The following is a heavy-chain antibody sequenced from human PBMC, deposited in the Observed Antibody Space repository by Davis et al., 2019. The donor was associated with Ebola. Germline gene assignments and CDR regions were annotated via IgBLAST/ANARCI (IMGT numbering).Heavy chain of an antibody. CDR1: GYTFTAYN. CDR3: AKSDYGRSDF. V-gene: IGHV7-4-1*02. D-gene: IGHD4-17*01. CDR2: TSTNTGNP. Sequence: AASVKVSCKASGYTFTAYNMNWVRQAPGQGLEWMGWTSTNTGNPTYARGFAGRFVFSVDTSVNTAYLQITSLRAEDTATYYCAKSDYGRSDFWGQGTLVTVSS. J-gene: IGHJ4*02.